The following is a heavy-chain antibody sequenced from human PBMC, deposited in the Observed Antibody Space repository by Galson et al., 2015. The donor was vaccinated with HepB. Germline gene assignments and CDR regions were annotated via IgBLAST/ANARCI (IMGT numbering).Heavy chain of an antibody. V-gene: IGHV1-18*01. CDR1: GYTFTSYA. CDR3: ARIHCSSSSCYNHGATNYYMDV. D-gene: IGHD2-2*02. Sequence: SVKVSCKASGYTFTSYAISWVRQAPGQGLEWMGWISAYNGNTNYAQKLQGRVTMTTDTSTSTAFMELRSLRSDDTAVYYCARIHCSSSSCYNHGATNYYMDVWGKGTTVTVSS. CDR2: ISAYNGNT. J-gene: IGHJ6*03.